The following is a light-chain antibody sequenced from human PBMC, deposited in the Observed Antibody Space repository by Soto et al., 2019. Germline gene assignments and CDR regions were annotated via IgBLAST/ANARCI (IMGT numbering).Light chain of an antibody. J-gene: IGKJ2*01. Sequence: ETVMTQSPATLSVSPGERATLSCRASQNIANNLAWYQQRPGQATRLLIYGAYTRATGIPARFSGSGSWTEFSLTISRLQSEDFAIYYCQQYNNWPPYTFGQGTKLEIK. CDR1: QNIANN. CDR3: QQYNNWPPYT. V-gene: IGKV3-15*01. CDR2: GAY.